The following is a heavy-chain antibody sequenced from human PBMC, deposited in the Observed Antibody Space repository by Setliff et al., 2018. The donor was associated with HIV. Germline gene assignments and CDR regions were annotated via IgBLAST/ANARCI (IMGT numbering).Heavy chain of an antibody. CDR3: ATWTRAETSENFQH. J-gene: IGHJ1*01. CDR1: GYSFAIYW. Sequence: GESLKISCKASGYSFAIYWIGWVRQMPGKGLEWMGVIYPGDSDTRYSPSFQGQVTISADKSITTAYVQWSSLKASDTAMYYCATWTRAETSENFQHWGQGTLVTVSS. D-gene: IGHD4-17*01. V-gene: IGHV5-51*01. CDR2: IYPGDSDT.